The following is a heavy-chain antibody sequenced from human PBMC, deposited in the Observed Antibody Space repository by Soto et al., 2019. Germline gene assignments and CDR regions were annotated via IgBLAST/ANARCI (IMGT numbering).Heavy chain of an antibody. V-gene: IGHV4-34*01. D-gene: IGHD1-26*01. CDR1: GGSFSGYY. J-gene: IGHJ4*02. CDR2: INHSGST. CDR3: ASRRIVGATTDY. Sequence: SETLSLTCAVYGGSFSGYYWSWIRQPPVKGLEWIGEINHSGSTNYNPSLKSRVTISVDTSKNQFSLKLSSVTAADTAVYYCASRRIVGATTDYWGQGTLVTVSS.